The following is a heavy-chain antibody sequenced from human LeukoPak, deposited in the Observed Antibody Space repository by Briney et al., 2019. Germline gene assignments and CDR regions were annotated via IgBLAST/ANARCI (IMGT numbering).Heavy chain of an antibody. V-gene: IGHV3-73*01. D-gene: IGHD1-26*01. CDR1: AFTFSGSA. CDR2: IDKKDKGYAT. J-gene: IGHJ5*02. Sequence: GGSLRLSCAASAFTFSGSAIHWVRQSSGKGLDCFGQIDKKDKGYATATAYAASVKGRFTISRDDSINTAYLQMKSLKTEDTALYYCTRDSGTYNWFDPWGQGTLVTVSS. CDR3: TRDSGTYNWFDP.